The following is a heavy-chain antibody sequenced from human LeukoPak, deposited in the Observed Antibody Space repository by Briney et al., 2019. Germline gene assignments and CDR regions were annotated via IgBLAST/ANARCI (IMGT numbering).Heavy chain of an antibody. CDR3: ARDRGYYDSSGYYYYYYGMDV. Sequence: GASVKVSCRASGYTFTSYYMHGVRQAPGQGLEGMGIINPSGGSTSYAQKFQGRVTMTRDTSTSTVYMELSSLRSEDTAVYYCARDRGYYDSSGYYYYYYGMDVWGQGTTVTVSS. J-gene: IGHJ6*02. D-gene: IGHD3-22*01. CDR1: GYTFTSYY. V-gene: IGHV1-46*01. CDR2: INPSGGST.